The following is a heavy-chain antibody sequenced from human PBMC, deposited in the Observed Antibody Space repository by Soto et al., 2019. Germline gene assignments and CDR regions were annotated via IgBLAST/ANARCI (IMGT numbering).Heavy chain of an antibody. J-gene: IGHJ2*01. CDR1: RGSISSSNR. CDR3: ARESYNESNVGYFDL. CDR2: MYHTGIT. D-gene: IGHD1-1*01. V-gene: IGHV4-4*02. Sequence: QVQLQESGPGLVKPSGTLSLTCAVSRGSISSSNRWSWVRQSPGKGLEWIGAMYHTGITNYSPCLKSRVTMSVDKSKNQFSLKLSSVTAADTAVYYCARESYNESNVGYFDLWGRGTLVSVSS.